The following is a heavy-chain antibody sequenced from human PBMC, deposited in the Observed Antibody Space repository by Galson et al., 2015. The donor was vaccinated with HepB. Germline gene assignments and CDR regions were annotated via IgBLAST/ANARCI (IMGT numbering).Heavy chain of an antibody. CDR1: GYTFTSYG. D-gene: IGHD6-13*01. CDR3: ARDLFTAAAVYYYYYYMDV. CDR2: ISAYNGNT. J-gene: IGHJ6*03. Sequence: SVKVSCKASGYTFTSYGISWVRQAPGQGLEWMGWISAYNGNTNYAQKLQGRVTMTTDTSTSTAYMELRSLRSDDTAVYYCARDLFTAAAVYYYYYYMDVWGKGTTVTVSS. V-gene: IGHV1-18*01.